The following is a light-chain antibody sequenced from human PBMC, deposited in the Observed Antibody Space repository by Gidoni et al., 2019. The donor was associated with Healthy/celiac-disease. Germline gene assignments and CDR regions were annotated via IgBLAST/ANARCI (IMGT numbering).Light chain of an antibody. V-gene: IGLV2-8*01. CDR2: EVS. J-gene: IGLJ3*02. Sequence: QSALTQPPSASGSPGQSVTISCTGPSSDVGGYNYVSWYQQHPGKAPKLMIYEVSKRPSGVPDRFSGSKSGNTASLTVSGLQAEDEADYYCSSYAGSYWVFGGGTKLTVL. CDR1: SSDVGGYNY. CDR3: SSYAGSYWV.